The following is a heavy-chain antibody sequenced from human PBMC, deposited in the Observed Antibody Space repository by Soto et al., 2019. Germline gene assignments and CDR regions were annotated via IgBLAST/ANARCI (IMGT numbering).Heavy chain of an antibody. CDR2: IWYDGSNK. V-gene: IGHV3-33*08. CDR1: GFTFSSYA. J-gene: IGHJ6*02. CDR3: ARDRGSYYGGYYYYGMDV. D-gene: IGHD1-26*01. Sequence: GGSLRLSCAASGFTFSSYAMHWVRQAPGKGLEWVAVIWYDGSNKYYADSVKGRFTISRDNSKNTLYLQMNSLRAEDTAVYYCARDRGSYYGGYYYYGMDVWGQGTTVTVSS.